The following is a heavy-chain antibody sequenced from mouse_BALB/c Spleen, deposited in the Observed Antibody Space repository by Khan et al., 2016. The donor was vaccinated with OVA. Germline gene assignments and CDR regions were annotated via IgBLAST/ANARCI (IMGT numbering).Heavy chain of an antibody. Sequence: VQLQESGAELVKPGAPVKLSCKASGYTFTSYWMNWVKQRPGRGLEWIGRIDPSDSETHYNQKFKDKATLTVDKSSSTAYIQLSSLTSEDSAVYCCARDQYGNYFYSMDYWGQGNSVTVSA. V-gene: IGHV1-69*02. CDR3: ARDQYGNYFYSMDY. J-gene: IGHJ4*01. D-gene: IGHD2-10*02. CDR1: GYTFTSYW. CDR2: IDPSDSET.